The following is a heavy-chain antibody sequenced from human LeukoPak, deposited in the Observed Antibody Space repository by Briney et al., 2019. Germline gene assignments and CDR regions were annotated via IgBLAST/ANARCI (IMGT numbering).Heavy chain of an antibody. D-gene: IGHD6-19*01. Sequence: ASVKVSCKASGYTFTSYGISWVRQAPGQGLEWMGWISAYNGNTNYAQKLQGRVTMTTDTSTSTAYMELRSLRSDDTAVYYYARGSSGWYVPWGYYYYYMDVWGKGTTVTISS. J-gene: IGHJ6*03. CDR2: ISAYNGNT. CDR1: GYTFTSYG. CDR3: ARGSSGWYVPWGYYYYYMDV. V-gene: IGHV1-18*01.